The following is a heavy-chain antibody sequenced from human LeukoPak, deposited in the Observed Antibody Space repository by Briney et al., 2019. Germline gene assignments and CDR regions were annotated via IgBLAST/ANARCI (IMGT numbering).Heavy chain of an antibody. CDR3: AREFRDAFDV. Sequence: GGSLRLSCAASGFNFSTYSMSWVRQAPGKGLEWVSSISSDGTYINYADSVKGRFTISRDNTWNTLFLQMNSLRDEDTAVYYCAREFRDAFDVWGQGTRVTVSS. V-gene: IGHV3-21*04. D-gene: IGHD3-10*01. CDR1: GFNFSTYS. J-gene: IGHJ3*01. CDR2: ISSDGTYI.